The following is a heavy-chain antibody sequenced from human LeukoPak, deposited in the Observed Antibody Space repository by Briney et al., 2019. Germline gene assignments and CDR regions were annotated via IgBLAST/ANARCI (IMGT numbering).Heavy chain of an antibody. V-gene: IGHV4-39*07. CDR3: ARGDGYNSIPALGY. J-gene: IGHJ4*02. CDR1: GGSISSSTYY. CDR2: ISYSNIT. D-gene: IGHD5-24*01. Sequence: SETLSLTCTVSGGSISSSTYYWAWIRQPPGKGLEWIGSISYSNITYYKASLKSRVTISVDTSKNQFFLNLSSVTAADTAVYYCARGDGYNSIPALGYWGQGTLVTVSS.